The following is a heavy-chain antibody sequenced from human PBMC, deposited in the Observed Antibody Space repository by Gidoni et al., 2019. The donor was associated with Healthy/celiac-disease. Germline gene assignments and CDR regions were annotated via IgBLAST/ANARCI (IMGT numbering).Heavy chain of an antibody. CDR2: IYYSGST. CDR1: GGSISSYY. D-gene: IGHD3-3*01. J-gene: IGHJ4*02. V-gene: IGHV4-59*01. CDR3: AGTERFLEWLLPKNFDY. Sequence: QVQLQESGPGLVKPSETLSLTCTVSGGSISSYYWSWIRQPPGKGLEWIGYIYYSGSTNYNPSLKSRVTISVDTSKNQFSLKLSSVTAADTAVDYCAGTERFLEWLLPKNFDYWGQGTLVTVSS.